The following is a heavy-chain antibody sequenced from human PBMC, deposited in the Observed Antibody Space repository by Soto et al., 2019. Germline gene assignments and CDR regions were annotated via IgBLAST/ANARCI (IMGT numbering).Heavy chain of an antibody. CDR2: ASYDGSET. Sequence: PGGSLRLSCTASGFDFRSYGIHWVRQAPGRGLEWVAAASYDGSETYYADSAKGRFTVSKEISKNTAFLQMNALRHEDTAVYFCVRHSGWPILNFDSWGQGTLVTVSS. J-gene: IGHJ4*02. CDR1: GFDFRSYG. CDR3: VRHSGWPILNFDS. V-gene: IGHV3-30*03. D-gene: IGHD3-10*01.